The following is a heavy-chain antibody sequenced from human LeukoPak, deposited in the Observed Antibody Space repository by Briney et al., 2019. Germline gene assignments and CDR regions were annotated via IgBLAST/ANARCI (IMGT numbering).Heavy chain of an antibody. CDR3: AKARGGD. CDR2: FHSDGNI. Sequence: GGFLRISCAAPGVRGSSDHISWVRQAPGKGLEWVSLFHSDGNIYYADSVKGRFTISRDDSKNTVYLQMNSLRAEDTAVYYCAKARGGDWGQGTLVTVSS. CDR1: GVRGSSDH. D-gene: IGHD3-10*01. J-gene: IGHJ4*02. V-gene: IGHV3-53*01.